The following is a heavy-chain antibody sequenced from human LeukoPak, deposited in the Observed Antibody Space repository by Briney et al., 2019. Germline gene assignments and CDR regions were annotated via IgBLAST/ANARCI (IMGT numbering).Heavy chain of an antibody. V-gene: IGHV3-23*01. CDR2: IGGSGSST. CDR3: AKSRLTPHP. D-gene: IGHD1-14*01. J-gene: IGHJ5*02. Sequence: GGSLRLSCAASGFTFSNSDMSWVRQAPGKGLEWVSAIGGSGSSTFYADSVKGRFTVSRDNSKSTLYLQMSSLRAEDTAVYYCAKSRLTPHPWGQGTLVTVSS. CDR1: GFTFSNSD.